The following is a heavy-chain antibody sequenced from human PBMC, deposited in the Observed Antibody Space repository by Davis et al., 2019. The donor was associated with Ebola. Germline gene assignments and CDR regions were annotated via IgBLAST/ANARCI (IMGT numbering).Heavy chain of an antibody. J-gene: IGHJ1*01. V-gene: IGHV4-38-2*02. CDR2: IHYSGRT. Sequence: PSETLSLTCTVSGHSISSGYYWGWIRQPPGKGLEWIGSIHYSGRTYYNPSLKRRVTVSVDTSKNQFSLKLSSVSAADTAVYYCASDWNSEYFQHWGQGTLVTVSS. D-gene: IGHD1-7*01. CDR1: GHSISSGYY. CDR3: ASDWNSEYFQH.